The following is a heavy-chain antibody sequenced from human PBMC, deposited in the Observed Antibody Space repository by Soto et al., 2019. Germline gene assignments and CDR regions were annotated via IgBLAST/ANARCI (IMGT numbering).Heavy chain of an antibody. CDR2: IYYSGST. Sequence: QLQLQESGPGLVKPSETLSLTCTVSGGSISSSSYYWGWIRQPPGKGLEWIGSIYYSGSTYYNPSLNRRVILSVHPSNNQFSLKLSSVTAADTAVYYCARQTPAISISDHWGQGTLVTVSS. J-gene: IGHJ4*02. CDR3: ARQTPAISISDH. D-gene: IGHD2-21*01. V-gene: IGHV4-39*01. CDR1: GGSISSSSYY.